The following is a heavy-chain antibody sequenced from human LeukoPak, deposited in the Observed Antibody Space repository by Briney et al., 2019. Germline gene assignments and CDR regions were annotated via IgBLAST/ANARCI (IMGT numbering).Heavy chain of an antibody. CDR3: ARDNSVEDTAWWFDP. J-gene: IGHJ5*02. D-gene: IGHD4-23*01. Sequence: ASVKVSCKASGYTFTSYAMHWVRQAPGQRLEWMGRINAGNGNTKYSQEFQGRVTITRDMSTSTDYMELSSLRSEDTAVYYCARDNSVEDTAWWFDPWGQGTLVTVSS. CDR1: GYTFTSYA. V-gene: IGHV1-3*03. CDR2: INAGNGNT.